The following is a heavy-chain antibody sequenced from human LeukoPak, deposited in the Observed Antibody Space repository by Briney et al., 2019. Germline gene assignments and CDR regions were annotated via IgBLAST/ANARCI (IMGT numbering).Heavy chain of an antibody. J-gene: IGHJ4*02. Sequence: ASVKVSCKASGYTFTSYYMHWVRQAPGQGLERMGIINPSGGSTSYAQKFQGRVTMTRDTSTSTVYMELSSLRSEDTAVYYCARVQTREVTYYYDSSGYYYAHWGQGTLVTVSS. CDR2: INPSGGST. CDR1: GYTFTSYY. CDR3: ARVQTREVTYYYDSSGYYYAH. D-gene: IGHD3-22*01. V-gene: IGHV1-46*01.